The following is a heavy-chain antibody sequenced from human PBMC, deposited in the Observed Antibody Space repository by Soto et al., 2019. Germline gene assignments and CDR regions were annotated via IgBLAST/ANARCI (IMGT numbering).Heavy chain of an antibody. CDR2: INAGNGKT. D-gene: IGHD1-1*01. CDR1: GYTFTSYA. Sequence: ASVKVSCKGSGYTFTSYAMHWVRQAPGQRPEWLGWINAGNGKTKYSQTFQGRVTITRDTSATTVYMELSSLTSEDTAVYYCARPHRTGTTLPLFDSWGQGSLVTVSS. J-gene: IGHJ4*02. V-gene: IGHV1-3*01. CDR3: ARPHRTGTTLPLFDS.